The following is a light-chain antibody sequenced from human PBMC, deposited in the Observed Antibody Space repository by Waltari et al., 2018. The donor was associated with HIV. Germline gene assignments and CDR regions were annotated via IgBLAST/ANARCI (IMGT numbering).Light chain of an antibody. CDR2: DVT. J-gene: IGLJ1*01. CDR3: CSYAGRYTYV. V-gene: IGLV2-11*01. Sequence: QSALTQPRSVSGSPGQSVTLSCTGTSSDVGRYNYVSWYQHHPGKAPKFMIYDVTKRPSGVPDRFSGSKSGNTASLTISGLQAGDEADYYCCSYAGRYTYVFGTGTKVTVL. CDR1: SSDVGRYNY.